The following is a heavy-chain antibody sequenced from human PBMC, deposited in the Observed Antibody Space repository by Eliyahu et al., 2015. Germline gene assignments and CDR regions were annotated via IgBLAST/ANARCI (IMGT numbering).Heavy chain of an antibody. Sequence: QVQLQESGPGLVKPSETLSLXCTVXGXSISGYXWSWIRQPPGKGLEWIXYISHTGSTNYNPSLESRVTMSVDTSKNQFSLKLTSATAADTAVYYCAGTSHPYYFDYWGQGTLVTVSS. CDR2: ISHTGST. CDR1: GXSISGYX. V-gene: IGHV4-59*01. CDR3: AGTSHPYYFDY. J-gene: IGHJ4*02.